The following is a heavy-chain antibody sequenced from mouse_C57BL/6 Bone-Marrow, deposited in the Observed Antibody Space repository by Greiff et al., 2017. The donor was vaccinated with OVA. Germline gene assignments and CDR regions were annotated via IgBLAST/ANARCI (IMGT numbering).Heavy chain of an antibody. V-gene: IGHV1-59*01. CDR1: GYTFTSYW. CDR2: IDPSDSYT. D-gene: IGHD1-1*01. Sequence: QVQLQQPGAELVRPGTSVKLSCKASGYTFTSYWMHWVKQRPGQGLEWIGVIDPSDSYTNYNQKFKGKATLTVDTSSSTAYMQLSSLTSEDSAVYYCARKDYYYGTKYYFDYWGQGATLTVSS. J-gene: IGHJ2*01. CDR3: ARKDYYYGTKYYFDY.